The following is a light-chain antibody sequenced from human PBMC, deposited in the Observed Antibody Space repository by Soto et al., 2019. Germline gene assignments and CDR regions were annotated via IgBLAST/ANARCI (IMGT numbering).Light chain of an antibody. J-gene: IGKJ5*01. CDR1: QSVCSN. V-gene: IGKV3-11*01. CDR3: QQRSNWSIT. CDR2: DAS. Sequence: TQSPPTLSASVGDRATLSCRASQSVCSNSLAWYQRKPGQAPRLLIYDASNRATGIPARFSGSGSGTDFTLTISSLEPEDFAVYYCQQRSNWSITFGQGTRLEIK.